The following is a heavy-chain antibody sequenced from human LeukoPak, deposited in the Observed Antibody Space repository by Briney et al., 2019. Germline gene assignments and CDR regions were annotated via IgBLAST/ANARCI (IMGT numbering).Heavy chain of an antibody. CDR2: ISGSGDAT. CDR3: ARGGLGSAFDN. V-gene: IGHV3-23*01. D-gene: IGHD6-19*01. J-gene: IGHJ4*02. Sequence: GGSLRLSCAASGFTFSGYSMSWVRQAPGKGPEWVSTISGSGDATYYADSVEGRFTISRDNSKNTLYLQMNSLRTEDTAVYYCARGGLGSAFDNWGQGTLVTVSS. CDR1: GFTFSGYS.